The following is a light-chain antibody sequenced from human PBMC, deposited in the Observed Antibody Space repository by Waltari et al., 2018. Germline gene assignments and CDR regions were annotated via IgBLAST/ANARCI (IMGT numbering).Light chain of an antibody. J-gene: IGKJ2*01. CDR1: QSIRSW. CDR3: QQYDSYSYT. V-gene: IGKV1-5*03. Sequence: DIQMTQSPSTLSASIGDRVTITCRASQSIRSWLDWYQQKPGKAPKLLIYKASNLESGVPSRFSGSGSGTEFTLTISSLQPDDFATYYCQQYDSYSYTFGQGTKLEIK. CDR2: KAS.